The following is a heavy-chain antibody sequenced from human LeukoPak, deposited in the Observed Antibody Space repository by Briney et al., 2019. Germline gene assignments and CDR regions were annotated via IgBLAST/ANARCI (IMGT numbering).Heavy chain of an antibody. Sequence: NPSETLSLTCSVSGGSISSGDYYWSCIRQPPGKGLEWIGYIYYSGSTHYNPSLKSRITISQDTSKNQFSLKLSSVTAADTAVYYCARQEMGNGWVNYWGQGTLVTVSS. CDR1: GGSISSGDYY. V-gene: IGHV4-30-4*01. J-gene: IGHJ4*02. D-gene: IGHD5-24*01. CDR2: IYYSGST. CDR3: ARQEMGNGWVNY.